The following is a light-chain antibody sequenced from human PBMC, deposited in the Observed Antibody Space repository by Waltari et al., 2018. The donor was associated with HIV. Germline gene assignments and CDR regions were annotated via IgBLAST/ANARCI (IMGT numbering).Light chain of an antibody. V-gene: IGKV3-20*01. Sequence: IVLTQSPGTLPLFPGERATLSCRASQSVSSNYLAWYRQKPGQAPRLLMYGASSRATGIPDRFSGSGSGTDFTLTISRLEPEDFAVYYCQQYGTSPPDTFGQGTKLEIK. CDR3: QQYGTSPPDT. J-gene: IGKJ2*01. CDR2: GAS. CDR1: QSVSSNY.